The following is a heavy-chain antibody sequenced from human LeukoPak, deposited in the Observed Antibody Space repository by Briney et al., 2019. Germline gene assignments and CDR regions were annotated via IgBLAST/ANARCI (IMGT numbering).Heavy chain of an antibody. V-gene: IGHV3-21*01. CDR1: GFTFSSYS. D-gene: IGHD1-26*01. CDR2: ISSSSSYI. CDR3: ATVGVILGAYYYGMDV. J-gene: IGHJ6*02. Sequence: GGSLRLSCAASGFTFSSYSMNWVRQAPGKGLEWVSSISSSSSYIYYADSVKGRFTISRDNAKNSLYLQMNSLRAEDTAVYYCATVGVILGAYYYGMDVWGQGTTVTVSS.